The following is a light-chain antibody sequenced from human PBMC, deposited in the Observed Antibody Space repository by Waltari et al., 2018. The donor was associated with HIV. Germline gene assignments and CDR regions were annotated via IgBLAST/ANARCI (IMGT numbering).Light chain of an antibody. CDR2: ELS. J-gene: IGLJ1*01. V-gene: IGLV2-14*01. Sequence: QSALTQPASVSGSPGQSITISCTGTSSDVGGYNYVSWYQQHPGTAPNLMIFELSNRPSGVSTRFSCSKSCNTASLTISGLQAEDEADYYCSSYTSSSTLVFGTGTKVTVL. CDR1: SSDVGGYNY. CDR3: SSYTSSSTLV.